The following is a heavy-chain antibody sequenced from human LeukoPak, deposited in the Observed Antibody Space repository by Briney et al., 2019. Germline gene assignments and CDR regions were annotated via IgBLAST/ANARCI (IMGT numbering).Heavy chain of an antibody. J-gene: IGHJ4*02. CDR1: GFTFSSYE. CDR2: ITSSGSTI. D-gene: IGHD1-1*01. V-gene: IGHV3-48*03. CDR3: ARSGNYFDY. Sequence: QPGGSLRLSCAASGFTFSSYEMNWVRQAPGKGLEWVSYITSSGSTIYYADSVKGQFTISRDNAKNSLYLQMNSLGAEDTAIYYCARSGNYFDYWGQGTLVTVSS.